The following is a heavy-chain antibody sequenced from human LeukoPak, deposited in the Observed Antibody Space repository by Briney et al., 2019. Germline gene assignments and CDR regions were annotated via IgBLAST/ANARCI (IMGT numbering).Heavy chain of an antibody. CDR1: GGSISSSSYY. V-gene: IGHV4-39*07. CDR3: ARVSSAHYYYYYYMDV. CDR2: IYYSGST. J-gene: IGHJ6*03. Sequence: PSGTLSLTCTVSGGSISSSSYYWGWIRQPPGKGLEWIGSIYYSGSTYYNPSLKSRVTISVDTSKNQFSLKLSSVTAADTAVYYCARVSSAHYYYYYYMDVWGKGTTVTVSS. D-gene: IGHD2-15*01.